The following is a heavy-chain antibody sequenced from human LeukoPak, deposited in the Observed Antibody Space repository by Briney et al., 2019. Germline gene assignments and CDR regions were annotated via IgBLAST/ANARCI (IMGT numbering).Heavy chain of an antibody. J-gene: IGHJ5*02. CDR1: GFTFSDHS. D-gene: IGHD6-25*01. CDR3: AREGGGPRWLDP. CDR2: ISRTSSAR. V-gene: IGHV3-48*04. Sequence: GGSLRLSCTASGFTFSDHSTNWVRQAPGKGLEWVSYISRTSSARYYADSVKGRFSISRDNAKNSLYLQMNSLRGEDTAVYYCAREGGGPRWLDPWGQGTLVTVSS.